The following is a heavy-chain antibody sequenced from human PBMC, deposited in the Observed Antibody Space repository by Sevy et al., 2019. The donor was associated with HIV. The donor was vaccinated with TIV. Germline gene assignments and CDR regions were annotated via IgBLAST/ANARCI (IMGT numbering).Heavy chain of an antibody. CDR1: GGSISSSSYY. CDR3: ARTLTSLDYMDV. Sequence: SETLSLTCTVSGGSISSSSYYWGWIRQPPGKGLGWIGSIYYSGSTYYNPSLKSRVTISVDTSKNQFSLKLSSVTAADTAVYYCARTLTSLDYMDVWGKGTTVTVSS. V-gene: IGHV4-39*01. CDR2: IYYSGST. J-gene: IGHJ6*03. D-gene: IGHD3-16*01.